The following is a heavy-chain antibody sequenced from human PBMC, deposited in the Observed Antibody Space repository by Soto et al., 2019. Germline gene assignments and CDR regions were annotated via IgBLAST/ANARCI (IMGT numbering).Heavy chain of an antibody. J-gene: IGHJ4*02. CDR3: AQARGVAADPCFDY. D-gene: IGHD6-19*01. V-gene: IGHV3-23*01. CDR2: ITGSGVST. Sequence: GGSLRLSCAASGFTFSSYAMSWVRQAPGKGLEWVSAITGSGVSTYYADSVKGRFTISRDNSKNTLYLQMSSLRAEDTAVYYCAQARGVAADPCFDYRGQGTLVTVSS. CDR1: GFTFSSYA.